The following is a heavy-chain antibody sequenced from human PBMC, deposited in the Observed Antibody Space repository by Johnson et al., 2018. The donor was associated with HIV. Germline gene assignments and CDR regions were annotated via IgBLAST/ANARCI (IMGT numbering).Heavy chain of an antibody. Sequence: QVQLVESGGGVVQPGRSLRLSCAASGFTFSSYAMHWVRQAPGKGLEWMAVISFDGSNKYYADSVKGRFTISRDNSKNTLYLQMNSLRAEDTAVYYCARDKDYGDNQAFDIWGQGTMVTVSS. V-gene: IGHV3-30-3*01. CDR3: ARDKDYGDNQAFDI. CDR1: GFTFSSYA. D-gene: IGHD4-17*01. CDR2: ISFDGSNK. J-gene: IGHJ3*02.